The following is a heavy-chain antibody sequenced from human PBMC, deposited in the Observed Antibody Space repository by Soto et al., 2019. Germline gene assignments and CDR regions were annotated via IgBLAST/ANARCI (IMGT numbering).Heavy chain of an antibody. D-gene: IGHD3-10*01. J-gene: IGHJ3*02. CDR3: GSKRGGVRGVNAVDI. CDR2: INAGNGNT. V-gene: IGHV1-3*01. CDR1: GYTFTSYA. Sequence: QVQLVQSGAEVKKPGASVKVSCKASGYTFTSYAMHWVRQAPGQRLEWMGWINAGNGNTKYSQKFKGRVTITRDTSASTADMELGSMRAEDTAVYYCGSKRGGVRGVNAVDIWGQGSMVTVSS.